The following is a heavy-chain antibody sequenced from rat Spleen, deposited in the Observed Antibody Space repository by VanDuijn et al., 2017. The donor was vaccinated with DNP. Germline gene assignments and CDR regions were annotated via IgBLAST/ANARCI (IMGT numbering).Heavy chain of an antibody. CDR3: AVQLGVFDY. Sequence: EVQLQESGPGLVKPSQSLSLTCSVTGYSITSNHKWSWIRKFPGNELEWMGYINNAGSTNYNPSLKSRFSITRDTSKNQFFLQVNYVRNEDTATYYCAVQLGVFDYWGQGVLVIVSS. J-gene: IGHJ2*01. CDR1: GYSITSNHK. V-gene: IGHV3-3*01. D-gene: IGHD5-1*01. CDR2: INNAGST.